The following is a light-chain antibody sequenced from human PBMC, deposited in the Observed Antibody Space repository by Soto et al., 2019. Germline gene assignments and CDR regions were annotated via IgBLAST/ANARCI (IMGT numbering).Light chain of an antibody. CDR2: DVT. CDR1: SSDVGGYNY. Sequence: QSARTQPRSVSGSPGQSVTISCTGTSSDVGGYNYVSWYQHHPGKAPKLMIYDVTKRPSGVPDRFSGSKSGNTASLTISGLQADDEADYYCCSYAGTYTYVFGTGTKLTVL. CDR3: CSYAGTYTYV. J-gene: IGLJ1*01. V-gene: IGLV2-11*01.